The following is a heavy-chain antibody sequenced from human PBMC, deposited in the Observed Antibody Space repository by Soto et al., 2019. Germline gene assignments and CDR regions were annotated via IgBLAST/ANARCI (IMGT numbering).Heavy chain of an antibody. D-gene: IGHD6-13*01. CDR1: GGSISSSNW. CDR2: IYHSGSP. CDR3: ARGSSSWADDSFDI. V-gene: IGHV4-4*02. J-gene: IGHJ3*02. Sequence: QVQLQESGPGLVKPSGILSLTCAVSGGSISSSNWWSWVRQPPGKGLEWIGEIYHSGSPNYNPSLKRLVTISVDKSKNQFSLKLSAVTAADTAVYYCARGSSSWADDSFDIWGQGTMVTVSS.